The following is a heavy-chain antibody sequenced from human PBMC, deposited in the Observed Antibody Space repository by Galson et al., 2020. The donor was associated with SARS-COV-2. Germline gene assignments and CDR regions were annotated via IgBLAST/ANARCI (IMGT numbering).Heavy chain of an antibody. J-gene: IGHJ6*02. D-gene: IGHD5-12*01. CDR2: ISYDGRNK. Sequence: GGSLRLSCAASGFTFSSYGIHWVRQAPGKGLEWVAVISYDGRNKYYADSRKGRFTVSRDNSKNTLYLQMNSLRADDTAVYYCVTGWLPYYYGMDVWGQGTTVTVSS. V-gene: IGHV3-30*03. CDR3: VTGWLPYYYGMDV. CDR1: GFTFSSYG.